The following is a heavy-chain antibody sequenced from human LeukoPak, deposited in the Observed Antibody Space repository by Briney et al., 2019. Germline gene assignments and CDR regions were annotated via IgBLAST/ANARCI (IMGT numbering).Heavy chain of an antibody. V-gene: IGHV3-30*18. CDR2: ISYDGGNK. CDR1: GFTFSSYG. Sequence: PGGSLRLSCAASGFTFSSYGMHWVRQAPGKGLEWVAVISYDGGNKYYADSVKGRFTISRDNSKNTLYLQMNSLRAEDTAVYYCAKDRFSSGGFDPWGQGTLVTASS. CDR3: AKDRFSSGGFDP. D-gene: IGHD6-25*01. J-gene: IGHJ5*02.